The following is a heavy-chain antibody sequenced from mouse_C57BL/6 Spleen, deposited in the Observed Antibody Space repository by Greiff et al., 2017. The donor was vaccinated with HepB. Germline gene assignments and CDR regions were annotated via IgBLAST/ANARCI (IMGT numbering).Heavy chain of an antibody. CDR2: IDPSDSYT. CDR3: ARPSYYYGSSCDWYFDV. V-gene: IGHV1-69*01. J-gene: IGHJ1*03. CDR1: GYTFTSYW. D-gene: IGHD1-1*01. Sequence: VQLQQPGAELVMPGASVKLSCKASGYTFTSYWMHWVKQRPGQGLEWIGEIDPSDSYTNYNQKFKGKSTLTVDKSSSTAYMQLSSLTSEDSAVYYCARPSYYYGSSCDWYFDVWGTGTTVTVSS.